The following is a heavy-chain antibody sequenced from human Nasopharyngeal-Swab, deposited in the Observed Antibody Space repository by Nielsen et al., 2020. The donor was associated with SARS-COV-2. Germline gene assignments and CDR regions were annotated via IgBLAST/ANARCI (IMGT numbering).Heavy chain of an antibody. Sequence: VRPAPGEGVGGVSSISSSSSYIYYADSVKGRFTISRDNAKNSLYLQMNSLRAEDTAVYYCAREGAYYYDSSGYLPLDYWGQGTLVTVSS. D-gene: IGHD3-22*01. CDR2: ISSSSSYI. V-gene: IGHV3-21*01. CDR3: AREGAYYYDSSGYLPLDY. J-gene: IGHJ4*02.